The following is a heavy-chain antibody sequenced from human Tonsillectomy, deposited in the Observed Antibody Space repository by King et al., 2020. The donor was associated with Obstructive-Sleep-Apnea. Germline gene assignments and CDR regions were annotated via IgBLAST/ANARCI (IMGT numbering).Heavy chain of an antibody. CDR3: ARLGSSGGRGYYVPASPGDY. CDR1: GFSISFGYY. Sequence: VQLQESGPGLVKPPETLSLTCSVSGFSISFGYYWGWIRQPPGKGLEWIGTIYHSGTTHYNPSLKSRVPMSIDTSKDQFSLKLSSVTAADTAVYYCARLGSSGGRGYYVPASPGDYWGQGIVVTVSS. V-gene: IGHV4-38-2*01. D-gene: IGHD6-25*01. CDR2: IYHSGTT. J-gene: IGHJ4*02.